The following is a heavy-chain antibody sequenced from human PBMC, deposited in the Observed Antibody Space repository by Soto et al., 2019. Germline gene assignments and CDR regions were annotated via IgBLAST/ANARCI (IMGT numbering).Heavy chain of an antibody. D-gene: IGHD2-2*02. J-gene: IGHJ6*02. CDR3: ARDCSSTSCYTPHYGMDV. V-gene: IGHV3-53*01. CDR2: IYSDGST. CDR1: GFRVSGNY. Sequence: GGSLRLSCAASGFRVSGNYMSWVRQAPGKGLEWVSVIYSDGSTYYADSVKGRFTISRDNSKNTLYLQMNSLRAEDTAVYYCARDCSSTSCYTPHYGMDVWGQGTTVTVSS.